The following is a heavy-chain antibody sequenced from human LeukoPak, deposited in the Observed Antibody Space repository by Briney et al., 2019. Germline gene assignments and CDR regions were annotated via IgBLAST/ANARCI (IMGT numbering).Heavy chain of an antibody. CDR2: IYHSGST. CDR1: GYSISSGYY. Sequence: SETLSLNCTVSGYSISSGYYWGWIRQPPGKGLEWIGSIYHSGSTYYNPSLKSRVTISVDTSKNQFSLKLSSVTAADTAVYYCARMGSSGSYHFDYWGQGTLVTVSS. J-gene: IGHJ4*02. D-gene: IGHD1-26*01. CDR3: ARMGSSGSYHFDY. V-gene: IGHV4-38-2*02.